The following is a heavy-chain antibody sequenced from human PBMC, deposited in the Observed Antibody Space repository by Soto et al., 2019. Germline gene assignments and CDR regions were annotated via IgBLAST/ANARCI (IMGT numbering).Heavy chain of an antibody. CDR2: IIPLFGTA. CDR3: ARGNYYHNSGYYRFDY. Sequence: SVKVSCKASGGIFSTYTISWVRQAPGQGLEWMGGIIPLFGTANYAQKFQGRVTITADESTSTAYMELSSLRSEDTALYYCARGNYYHNSGYYRFDYWGQGTLVTVSS. CDR1: GGIFSTYT. J-gene: IGHJ4*02. D-gene: IGHD3-22*01. V-gene: IGHV1-69*13.